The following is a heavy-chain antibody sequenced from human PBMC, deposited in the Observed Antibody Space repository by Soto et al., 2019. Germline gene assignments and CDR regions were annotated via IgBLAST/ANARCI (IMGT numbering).Heavy chain of an antibody. J-gene: IGHJ4*02. CDR1: GGTFSSYA. CDR2: IIPIFGTA. Sequence: QVQLVQSGAEVKKPGSSVKVSCKASGGTFSSYAISWVRQAPGQGLEWMGGIIPIFGTANYAQKFQGRVTIAADESTSTAYMELSSMRSEDTAVYYCALGGTIVVATATHFDYWGQGTLVTVSS. D-gene: IGHD2-21*02. CDR3: ALGGTIVVATATHFDY. V-gene: IGHV1-69*12.